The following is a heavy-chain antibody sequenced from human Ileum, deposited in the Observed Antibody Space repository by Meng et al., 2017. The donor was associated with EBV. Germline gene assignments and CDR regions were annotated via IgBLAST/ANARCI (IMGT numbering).Heavy chain of an antibody. J-gene: IGHJ1*01. CDR1: GYTFTSYG. CDR3: ARPGYCSGGSCYLGHAEYFQY. Sequence: QVQLGQSVAEVKKPRASVKVSCKASGYTFTSYGISWVRQAPGQGLEWMGWISADSGNTNYAQKLQGRVTMTTDTSTSTAYMELRSLRSDDTAVYYCARPGYCSGGSCYLGHAEYFQYWGQGTLVTVAS. V-gene: IGHV1-18*01. CDR2: ISADSGNT. D-gene: IGHD2-15*01.